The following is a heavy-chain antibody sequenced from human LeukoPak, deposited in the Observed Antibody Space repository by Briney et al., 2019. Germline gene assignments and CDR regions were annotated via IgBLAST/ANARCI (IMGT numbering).Heavy chain of an antibody. J-gene: IGHJ4*02. D-gene: IGHD6-19*01. V-gene: IGHV3-7*01. CDR2: IKQDESEK. CDR3: ATVGPAVAGQNLDY. Sequence: GGSLRLSCATSGFTFSRYWMTWVRQAPGKGLEWVANIKQDESEKYYVDSVKGRFTISRDNAKNSLFLQMSSLRVEDTAVYYCATVGPAVAGQNLDYWGQGTLVTVSS. CDR1: GFTFSRYW.